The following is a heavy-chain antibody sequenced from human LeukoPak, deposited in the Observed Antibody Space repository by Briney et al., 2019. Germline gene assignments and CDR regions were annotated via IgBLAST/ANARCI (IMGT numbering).Heavy chain of an antibody. J-gene: IGHJ4*02. CDR1: GFTFSNAW. Sequence: GGSLRLSCAASGFTFSNAWMSWVRQAPGKGLEWVGRIKSKTDGGTTDYAAPVKGRFTISRDDSKNTLYLQMNSLKTEDTAVYYCAKEDGPYDSSGYYSNFDYWGQGTLVTVSS. D-gene: IGHD3-22*01. CDR3: AKEDGPYDSSGYYSNFDY. CDR2: IKSKTDGGTT. V-gene: IGHV3-15*01.